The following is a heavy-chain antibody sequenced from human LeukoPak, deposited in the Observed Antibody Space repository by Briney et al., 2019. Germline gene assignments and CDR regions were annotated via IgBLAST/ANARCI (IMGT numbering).Heavy chain of an antibody. CDR1: GYTFTSYG. V-gene: IGHV1-18*01. CDR2: ISAYNGNT. CDR3: ARARYDFWSGFIPEIDY. J-gene: IGHJ4*02. D-gene: IGHD3-3*01. Sequence: ASVKVSCKASGYTFTSYGISWVRQAPGQGLEWMGWISAYNGNTNYAQKLQGRVTMTTDTSTSTAYMELSRLRSDDTAVYYCARARYDFWSGFIPEIDYWGQGTLVTVSS.